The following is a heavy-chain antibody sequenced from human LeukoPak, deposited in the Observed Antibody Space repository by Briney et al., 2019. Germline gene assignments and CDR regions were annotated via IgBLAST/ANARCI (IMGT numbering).Heavy chain of an antibody. D-gene: IGHD4-11*01. Sequence: SENLSLTCTVSGGSISSYYWRWNRQPPGKGLEWIGYIYYSGSTNYNPSLKSRVTISVDTSKNPFSLKLSSVTAADTAVYYCARGRDTVTTGDYFDYWGQGTLVTVSS. J-gene: IGHJ4*02. CDR2: IYYSGST. CDR3: ARGRDTVTTGDYFDY. CDR1: GGSISSYY. V-gene: IGHV4-59*01.